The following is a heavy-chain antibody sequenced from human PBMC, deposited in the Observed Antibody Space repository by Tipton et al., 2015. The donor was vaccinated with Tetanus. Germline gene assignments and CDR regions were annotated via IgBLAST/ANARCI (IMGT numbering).Heavy chain of an antibody. J-gene: IGHJ5*02. CDR2: INAGNGNT. Sequence: SGAEVKVSCKASGYTFTSYAMHWVRQAPGQRLEWMGWINAGNGNTKYSQKFQGRVTITRDTSASTAYMELSSLRSEDTAVYYCARGGVGYCSSTSCYLFDPWGQGTLVTVSS. CDR3: ARGGVGYCSSTSCYLFDP. CDR1: GYTFTSYA. D-gene: IGHD2-2*01. V-gene: IGHV1-3*01.